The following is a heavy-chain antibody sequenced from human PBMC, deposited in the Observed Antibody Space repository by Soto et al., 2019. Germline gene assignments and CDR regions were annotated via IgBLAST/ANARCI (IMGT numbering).Heavy chain of an antibody. CDR3: APSSGGWQYYFDY. Sequence: QITLKESGPTLVKPTQTLTLTCTFSGFSLSTRGVGVGWIRQPPGKALEWLALIYWDDDDWYSPSLKSRLTTINDTSKNQVVLAITTMDPVHTATYYCAPSSGGWQYYFDYWGQGTLVTVSS. CDR1: GFSLSTRGVG. CDR2: IYWDDDD. J-gene: IGHJ4*02. V-gene: IGHV2-5*02. D-gene: IGHD6-19*01.